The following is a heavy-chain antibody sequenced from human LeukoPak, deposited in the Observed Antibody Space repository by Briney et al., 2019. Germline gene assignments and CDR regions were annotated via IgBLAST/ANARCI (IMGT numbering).Heavy chain of an antibody. CDR1: GFTFTDYG. D-gene: IGHD2-15*01. Sequence: GRSLRLSCAASGFTFTDYGMHWVRQAPGKGLEWVSSISGSGSATYYADSAEGRFSISRDNSVNTIYLEMKSLRVEDTAVYYCAKDLDMVVVVGATGYDAFDVWGQGTKVIVSS. J-gene: IGHJ3*01. V-gene: IGHV3-NL1*01. CDR2: ISGSGSAT. CDR3: AKDLDMVVVVGATGYDAFDV.